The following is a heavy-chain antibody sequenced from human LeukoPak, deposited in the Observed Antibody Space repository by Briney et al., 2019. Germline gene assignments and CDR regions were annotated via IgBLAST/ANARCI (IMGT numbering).Heavy chain of an antibody. Sequence: SETLSLTCTVSGGSVSGYYWSSIRQPPGKGLEWIGYIYYSGSTNYNPSLRSRVTISVDTSENQFSLKLTSVTAADTAVYYCARDREYSSSGLVWFDPWGHGILVTVSS. J-gene: IGHJ5*02. CDR1: GGSVSGYY. V-gene: IGHV4-59*02. CDR2: IYYSGST. CDR3: ARDREYSSSGLVWFDP. D-gene: IGHD6-6*01.